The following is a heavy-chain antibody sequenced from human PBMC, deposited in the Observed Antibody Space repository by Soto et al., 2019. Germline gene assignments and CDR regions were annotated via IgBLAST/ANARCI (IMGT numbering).Heavy chain of an antibody. J-gene: IGHJ4*02. V-gene: IGHV3-30*03. Sequence: QVQLVESGGGVVQPGRSLRLSCAASGFTFSSYGVHWVRQAPGKGLEWVAVISYDGSNKYYADSVKGRFTISRDNSKNTLYLQMNSLRAEDTAVYYCAAVAGKKIEYYWGQGTLVTVSS. D-gene: IGHD6-19*01. CDR1: GFTFSSYG. CDR3: AAVAGKKIEYY. CDR2: ISYDGSNK.